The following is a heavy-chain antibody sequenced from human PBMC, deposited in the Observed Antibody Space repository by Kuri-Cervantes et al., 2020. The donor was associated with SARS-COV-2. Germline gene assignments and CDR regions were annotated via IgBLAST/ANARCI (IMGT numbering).Heavy chain of an antibody. D-gene: IGHD3-22*01. CDR3: ARAGSSRTDEWLLLR. Sequence: GESLKIYCAASGFSFGSYTMTWVRQAPGKGLEWVSSISTSSSYIYYTDSVKGRFTISRDNSKNTLYLQMNSLRAEGTAVYYCARAGSSRTDEWLLLRWGQGTLVTVSS. CDR2: ISTSSSYI. J-gene: IGHJ4*02. V-gene: IGHV3-21*01. CDR1: GFSFGSYT.